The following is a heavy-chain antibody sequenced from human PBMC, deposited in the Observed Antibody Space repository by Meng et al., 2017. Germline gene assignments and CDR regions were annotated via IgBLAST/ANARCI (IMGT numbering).Heavy chain of an antibody. CDR1: GGSISSSNW. CDR3: ARDLIPAYYYDSSGYGY. Sequence: VRLQESGPGLVKPSGTLSLPCAVSGGSISSSNWWSWVRQPPGKGLEWIGEIYHSGSTNYNPSLKSRVTISVDKSKNQFSLKLSSVTAADTAVYYCARDLIPAYYYDSSGYGYWGQGTLVTVSS. D-gene: IGHD3-22*01. J-gene: IGHJ4*02. CDR2: IYHSGST. V-gene: IGHV4-4*02.